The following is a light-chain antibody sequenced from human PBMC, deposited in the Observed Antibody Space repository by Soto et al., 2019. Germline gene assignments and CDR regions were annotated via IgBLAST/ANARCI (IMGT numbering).Light chain of an antibody. J-gene: IGKJ3*01. CDR1: QSISKW. CDR3: QQYNNFLFT. Sequence: DIQITQSPSAVSASVGDTVTIICRASQSISKWLAWYQQKPGTAPKLLIYEASKLESGVSPRFSGSGSGTEFTLTITSLQAGDFATYYCQQYNNFLFTVGPGTKVDIK. V-gene: IGKV1-5*02. CDR2: EAS.